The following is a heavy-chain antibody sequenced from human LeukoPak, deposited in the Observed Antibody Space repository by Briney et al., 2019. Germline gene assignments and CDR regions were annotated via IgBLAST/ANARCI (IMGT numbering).Heavy chain of an antibody. V-gene: IGHV3-74*01. Sequence: GGSLRLSCAASGFTFSSYWMHWVRQAPGKGLVWVSRINTDGSSTSYADSVKGRFTISRDNAKNTLYLQMNSLRAEDTAVYYCAKDSLSSRGSYYDYWGQGTLVTVSS. J-gene: IGHJ4*02. CDR1: GFTFSSYW. D-gene: IGHD1-26*01. CDR3: AKDSLSSRGSYYDY. CDR2: INTDGSST.